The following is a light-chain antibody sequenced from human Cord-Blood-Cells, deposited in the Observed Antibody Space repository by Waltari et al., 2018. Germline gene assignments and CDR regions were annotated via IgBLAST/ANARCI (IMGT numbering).Light chain of an antibody. CDR2: SNS. CDR3: AAWDDSLSGPV. CDR1: SSNIGSNT. J-gene: IGLJ3*02. Sequence: QSVLTQPPSASGTPGQRATISCSGSSSNIGSNTVNWYQQLPGTAPKLLIFSNSQRPPGVPARCSGSKSGTSASLAISGLQSEDEADYYCAAWDDSLSGPVFGGGTKLTVL. V-gene: IGLV1-44*01.